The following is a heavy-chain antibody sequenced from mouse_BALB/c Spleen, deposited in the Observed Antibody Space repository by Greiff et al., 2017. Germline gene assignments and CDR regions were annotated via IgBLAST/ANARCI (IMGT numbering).Heavy chain of an antibody. CDR2: ISSGGST. V-gene: IGHV5-6-5*01. D-gene: IGHD3-3*01. J-gene: IGHJ3*01. Sequence: EVQLQESGGGLVKPGGSLKLSCAASGFTFSSYAMSWVRQTPEKRLEWVASISSGGSTYYPDSVKGRFTISRDNARNILYLQMSSLRSEDTAMYYCARRDNSWFAYWGQGTLVTVSA. CDR3: ARRDNSWFAY. CDR1: GFTFSSYA.